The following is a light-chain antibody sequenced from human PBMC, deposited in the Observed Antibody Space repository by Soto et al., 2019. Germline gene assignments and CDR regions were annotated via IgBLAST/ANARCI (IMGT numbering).Light chain of an antibody. J-gene: IGLJ1*01. CDR1: SSDGESYNL. CDR3: CSYAGSSTFYV. CDR2: EGS. V-gene: IGLV2-23*03. Sequence: QSALTQPASVSGSPGQSITISCTGTSSDGESYNLVSWYQQHPGKAPKLMIYEGSKRPSGVSNRFSGSKSGNTASLTISGLQAEDEADYYCCSYAGSSTFYVFGTGTKVTVL.